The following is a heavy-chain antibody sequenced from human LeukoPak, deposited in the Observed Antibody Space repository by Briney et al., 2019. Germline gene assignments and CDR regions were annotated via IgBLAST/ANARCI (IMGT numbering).Heavy chain of an antibody. CDR1: GGSISSSNW. CDR2: IHHSGST. D-gene: IGHD6-13*01. J-gene: IGHJ6*03. Sequence: PSGTLSLTCAVSGGSISSSNWWSWVRQPPGKGLEWIGEIHHSGSTNYNPSLKSRVTISVDKSKNQFSLKLSSVTAADTAVYYCARDSSSWYARGYYYYYMDVWGKGTTVTVSS. CDR3: ARDSSSWYARGYYYYYMDV. V-gene: IGHV4-4*02.